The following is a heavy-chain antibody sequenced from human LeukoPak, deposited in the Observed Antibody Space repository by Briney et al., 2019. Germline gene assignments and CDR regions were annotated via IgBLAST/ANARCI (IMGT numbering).Heavy chain of an antibody. D-gene: IGHD3-22*01. Sequence: PSETLSLTCTVSGGSISSYYWSWIRQPAGKGLEWIGRIYTSGSTNYNPSLKSRVTISVDTSKNQFSQKLSSVTAADTAVYYCARGVRARTYYYDSSGYYYFDYWGQGTLVTVSS. V-gene: IGHV4-4*07. CDR3: ARGVRARTYYYDSSGYYYFDY. CDR2: IYTSGST. CDR1: GGSISSYY. J-gene: IGHJ4*02.